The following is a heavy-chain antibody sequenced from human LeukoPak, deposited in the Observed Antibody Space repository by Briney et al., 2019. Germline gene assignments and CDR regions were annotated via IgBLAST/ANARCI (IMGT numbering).Heavy chain of an antibody. Sequence: GGSPRLSCAASGFTFSSYAMSWVRQAPGKGLEWVSAISGSGGSTYYADSVKGRFTISRDNSKNTLYLQMNSLRAEDTAVYYCAKDEIAARSPYYFDYWGQGTLVTVSS. V-gene: IGHV3-23*01. CDR1: GFTFSSYA. CDR3: AKDEIAARSPYYFDY. J-gene: IGHJ4*02. CDR2: ISGSGGST. D-gene: IGHD6-13*01.